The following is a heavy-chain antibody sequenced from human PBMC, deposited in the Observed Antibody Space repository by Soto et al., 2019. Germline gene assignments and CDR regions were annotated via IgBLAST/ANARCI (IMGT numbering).Heavy chain of an antibody. CDR3: ARNKDDIVVVTPFDP. CDR2: ISAYNGNT. CDR1: CYTFTSYG. J-gene: IGHJ5*02. D-gene: IGHD2-21*02. V-gene: IGHV1-18*04. Sequence: SVKVSFKGSCYTFTSYGISWVRQAPVQGLEWMGWISAYNGNTNYAQKLRGRVTMTTDTSTSTAYMELRSLRSDDTAVYYCARNKDDIVVVTPFDPWGQGTLVTVSS.